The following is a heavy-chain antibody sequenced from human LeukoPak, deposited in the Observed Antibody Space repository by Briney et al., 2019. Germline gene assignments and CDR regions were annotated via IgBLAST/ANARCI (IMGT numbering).Heavy chain of an antibody. V-gene: IGHV4-39*07. CDR1: GGSISSSSYY. CDR3: ARDAEVTIVGATKTGFFGFDP. J-gene: IGHJ5*02. CDR2: IYYSGST. D-gene: IGHD1-26*01. Sequence: SETLSLTCTVSGGSISSSSYYWGWIRQPPGKGLEWIGSIYYSGSTYYNPSLKSRVTISVDTSKNQFSLKLSSVTAADTAVYYCARDAEVTIVGATKTGFFGFDPWGQGTLVTVSS.